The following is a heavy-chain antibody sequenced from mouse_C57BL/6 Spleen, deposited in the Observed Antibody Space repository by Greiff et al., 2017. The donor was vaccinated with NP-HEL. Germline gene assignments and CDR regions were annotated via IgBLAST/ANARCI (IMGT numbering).Heavy chain of an antibody. CDR3: ARAPIYYYGGSYWYFDG. Sequence: QVQLQQPGAELVRPGSSVKLSCKASGYTFTSYWMDWVKQRPGQGLEWIGNIYPSDSETHYNQKFKDKATLTVDKSSSTAYMQLSSLTSEDSAVYYCARAPIYYYGGSYWYFDGWGTGTTVTVAS. V-gene: IGHV1-61*01. CDR2: IYPSDSET. CDR1: GYTFTSYW. J-gene: IGHJ1*03. D-gene: IGHD1-1*01.